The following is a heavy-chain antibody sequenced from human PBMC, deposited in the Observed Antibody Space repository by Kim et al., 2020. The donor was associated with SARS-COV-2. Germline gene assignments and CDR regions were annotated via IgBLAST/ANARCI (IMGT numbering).Heavy chain of an antibody. CDR1: GGSFSDF. V-gene: IGHV4-34*01. D-gene: IGHD3-10*01. CDR2: INESGST. J-gene: IGHJ3*01. CDR3: ARAAFIMVRGVTITQRVDFDV. Sequence: SETLSLTCAVYGGSFSDFWGWIRQPPGKGLEWIGEINESGSTNHNPSLKSRVSISVDTSKNQFSLRLTSVTAADTAVYYCARAAFIMVRGVTITQRVDFDVWGQGTMVTVSS.